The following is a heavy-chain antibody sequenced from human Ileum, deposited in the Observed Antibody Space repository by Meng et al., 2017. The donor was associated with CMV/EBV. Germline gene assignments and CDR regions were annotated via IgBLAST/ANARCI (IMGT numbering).Heavy chain of an antibody. D-gene: IGHD6-13*01. CDR1: RGSISSDY. CDR2: IYTSGST. J-gene: IGHJ4*02. CDR3: ARGPYSSSWSSFDY. V-gene: IGHV4-4*07. Sequence: LQGSAPGPVKPSETLSLTCTVSRGSISSDYWSWIRQPAGKGLEWIGRIYTSGSTNYNPSLKSRVTMSVDTSKTQFSLKLSSVTAADTAVYYCARGPYSSSWSSFDYWGQGTLVTVSS.